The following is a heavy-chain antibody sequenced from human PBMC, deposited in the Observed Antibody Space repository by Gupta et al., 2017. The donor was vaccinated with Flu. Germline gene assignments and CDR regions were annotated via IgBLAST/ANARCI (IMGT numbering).Heavy chain of an antibody. CDR2: INGGGAIT. CDR1: GFTFNTYA. J-gene: IGHJ6*02. V-gene: IGHV3-23*01. D-gene: IGHD3-3*01. Sequence: EAQLLESGGGLVQPGGSLRLYCAAPGFTFNTYAMSWVRQAPGKGLEWVSGINGGGAITYYADSVKGRSTISRDNAKNTLSLKLNSLRADDTAVYFCAKALAFGVVNVPSGYYYYGLDVWGQGTTVIVSS. CDR3: AKALAFGVVNVPSGYYYYGLDV.